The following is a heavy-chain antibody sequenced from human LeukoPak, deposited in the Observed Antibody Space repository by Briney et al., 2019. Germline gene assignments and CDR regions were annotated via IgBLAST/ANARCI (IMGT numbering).Heavy chain of an antibody. J-gene: IGHJ4*02. V-gene: IGHV4-59*01. CDR3: ARLHFSMYLNDY. CDR2: IYYSGST. D-gene: IGHD4-11*01. CDR1: GGSNSSYY. Sequence: SETLSLTCSVSGGSNSSYYWSWIRQPPGKGLEWIGYIYYSGSTDYNPSLKSRVTISVDTSKNQFFLTLCSVTAADTAVYYCARLHFSMYLNDYWGQGTLVTVSS.